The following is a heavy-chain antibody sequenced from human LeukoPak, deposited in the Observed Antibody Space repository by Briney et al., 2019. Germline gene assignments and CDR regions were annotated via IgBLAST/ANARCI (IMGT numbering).Heavy chain of an antibody. V-gene: IGHV4-34*01. CDR1: GGSFSGYY. Sequence: SETLSLTCAVYGGSFSGYYWSWIRQPPGKGLEWIGEINHSGSTNYNPSLKSRATISVDTSKNQFSLKLSSVTAADTAVYYCAGARGATGDYWGQGTLVTVSS. D-gene: IGHD1-26*01. CDR3: AGARGATGDY. CDR2: INHSGST. J-gene: IGHJ4*02.